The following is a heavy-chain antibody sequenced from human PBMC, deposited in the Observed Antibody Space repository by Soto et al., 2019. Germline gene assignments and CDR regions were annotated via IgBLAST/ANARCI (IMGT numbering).Heavy chain of an antibody. CDR2: IYYSGST. J-gene: IGHJ4*02. Sequence: SGTLSLTCIVSGGSIRSGSHYWSWIRQHPGKGLEWIGYIYYSGSTYYNPSLKSRITISISTSKNQFSLKLTSVTAAETAVYYCAREGGDGIDYWGKGTLVTVSS. D-gene: IGHD3-16*01. CDR3: AREGGDGIDY. V-gene: IGHV4-31*03. CDR1: GGSIRSGSHY.